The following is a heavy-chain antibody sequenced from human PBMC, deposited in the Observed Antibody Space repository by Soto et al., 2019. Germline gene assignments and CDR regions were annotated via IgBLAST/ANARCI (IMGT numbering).Heavy chain of an antibody. CDR1: GFTVSSNY. CDR3: ARVPNSGTTGYYYMDV. CDR2: IYSGGST. J-gene: IGHJ6*03. Sequence: PGGSLRLSCAASGFTVSSNYMSWVRQAPGKGLEWVSVIYSGGSTYYADSVKGRFTISRHNSKNTLYLQMNSLRAEDTAVYYCARVPNSGTTGYYYMDVWGKGTTVTVSS. D-gene: IGHD1-26*01. V-gene: IGHV3-53*04.